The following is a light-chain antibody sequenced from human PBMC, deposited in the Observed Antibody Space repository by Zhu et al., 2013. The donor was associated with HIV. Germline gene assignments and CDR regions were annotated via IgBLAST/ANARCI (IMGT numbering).Light chain of an antibody. V-gene: IGKV1-39*01. J-gene: IGKJ3*01. CDR2: DAS. CDR3: QHVNSNAA. CDR1: QXISRY. Sequence: DIQLTQSPSFLSASVGDRVTITCRASQXISRYLNWYQQKPGKAPKLLIYDASYLQNGVPSRFSGSGSGTEFTLTINSLQPDDFATYYCQHVNSNAAFGPGTKVDV.